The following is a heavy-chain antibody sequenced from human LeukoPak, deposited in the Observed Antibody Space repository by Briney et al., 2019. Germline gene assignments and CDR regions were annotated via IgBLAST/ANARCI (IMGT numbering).Heavy chain of an antibody. Sequence: PSETLSLTCTVSGGSISSSSYYWGWIRQPPGKGLEWIGSMHYSGSTYYNPSLKSRVTISVDTSKNQFSLELSSVTATDTAVYFCATNRVGTYDRPFDIWGQGTMVTVSS. CDR2: MHYSGST. D-gene: IGHD1-26*01. J-gene: IGHJ3*02. CDR1: GGSISSSSYY. V-gene: IGHV4-39*07. CDR3: ATNRVGTYDRPFDI.